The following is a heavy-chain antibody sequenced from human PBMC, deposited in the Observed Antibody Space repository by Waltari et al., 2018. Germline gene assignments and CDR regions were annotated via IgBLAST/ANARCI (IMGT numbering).Heavy chain of an antibody. D-gene: IGHD3-22*01. V-gene: IGHV1-24*01. CDR1: GYTLTELS. J-gene: IGHJ4*02. Sequence: QVQLVQSGAAVQKPGASVKVSCKVSGYTLTELSMHGVRQAPGKGLEGMGGFDPEDGETIYAQKFQGRVTMTEDTSTDTAYMELSSLRSEDTAVYYCATAPYDSSGYPDYWGQGTLVTVAA. CDR3: ATAPYDSSGYPDY. CDR2: FDPEDGET.